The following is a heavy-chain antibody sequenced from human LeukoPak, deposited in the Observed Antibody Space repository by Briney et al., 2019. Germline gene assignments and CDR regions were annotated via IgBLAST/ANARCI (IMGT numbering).Heavy chain of an antibody. Sequence: SSETLSLTCTVSGSSISYYYWSWIRQPPGKGLEWIGEINHSVSTNYNPSLKSRVTISVDTSKNQFSLKLSSVTAADTAVYYCARGQWGPPNNPGTTVVTRRYWYFDLWGRGTLVTVSS. CDR1: GSSISYYY. CDR3: ARGQWGPPNNPGTTVVTRRYWYFDL. V-gene: IGHV4-34*01. CDR2: INHSVST. J-gene: IGHJ2*01. D-gene: IGHD4-23*01.